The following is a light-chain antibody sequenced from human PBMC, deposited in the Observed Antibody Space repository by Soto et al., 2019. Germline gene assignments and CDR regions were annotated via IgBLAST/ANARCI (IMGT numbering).Light chain of an antibody. V-gene: IGKV1-5*01. CDR1: QSISNW. J-gene: IGKJ1*01. CDR3: QQYNSYS. CDR2: QAS. Sequence: DIQMTQSPSTLPESVGDRVTITCRASQSISNWLAWDQQKPGTAPKLLIYQASTLESGVPSRFSGSGSGTEFTLTSSSLQPDDFATYYGQQYNSYSLGQGKKVEMK.